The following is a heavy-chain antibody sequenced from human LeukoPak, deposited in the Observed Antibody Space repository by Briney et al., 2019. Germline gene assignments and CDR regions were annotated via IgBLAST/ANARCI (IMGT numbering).Heavy chain of an antibody. CDR2: ISYGGSNK. Sequence: GGSLRLSCAASGLTFSSYAMHRVRQAPGKGLEWVAVISYGGSNKYYADSVKGRFTISRDNSKNTLYLQMNSLRAEDTAVYYCAREGLRGSYFDYWGQGTLVTVSS. V-gene: IGHV3-30-3*01. J-gene: IGHJ4*02. D-gene: IGHD4-23*01. CDR3: AREGLRGSYFDY. CDR1: GLTFSSYA.